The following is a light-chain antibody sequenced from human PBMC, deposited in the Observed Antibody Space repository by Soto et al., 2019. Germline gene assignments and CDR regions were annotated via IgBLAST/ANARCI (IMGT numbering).Light chain of an antibody. CDR1: TGDVTSAHY. Sequence: QTVVTQEPSLTVSPGGTVTLTCGSSTGDVTSAHYPSWLQQKPGHAPKTLIYDASNKHSWTPARFSGSLLGGKAALTLSGAQPEDEADYYCFLSYSGTNWVFGGGTQLTVL. CDR3: FLSYSGTNWV. J-gene: IGLJ3*02. V-gene: IGLV7-46*01. CDR2: DAS.